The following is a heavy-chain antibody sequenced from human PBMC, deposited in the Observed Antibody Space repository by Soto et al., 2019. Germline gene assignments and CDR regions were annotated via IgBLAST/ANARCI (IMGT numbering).Heavy chain of an antibody. J-gene: IGHJ3*02. Sequence: XXTLSLTCTVSRGSISSYYWSWIRQPPGKGRQGIXYIYSXGSTHTNPSLXXRVTISVXXYKKKFSLKMSSVTAAHTAVYYCARRYTSAFNIWGQGTMVTVSS. D-gene: IGHD6-13*01. CDR2: IYSXGST. CDR3: ARRYTSAFNI. V-gene: IGHV4-59*08. CDR1: RGSISSYY.